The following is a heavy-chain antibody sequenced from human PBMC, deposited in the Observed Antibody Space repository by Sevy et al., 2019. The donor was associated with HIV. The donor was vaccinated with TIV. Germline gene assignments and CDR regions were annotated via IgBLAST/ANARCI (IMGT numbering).Heavy chain of an antibody. CDR2: INAGNGNT. D-gene: IGHD3-10*01. J-gene: IGHJ4*02. V-gene: IGHV1-3*01. CDR1: GYTFTSYA. Sequence: ASVKVSCKASGYTFTSYAFHWVRQAPGQRLEWMGSINAGNGNTKYSEKFQGRVTITRDTSASTAYMELSSLRSEDTAVYYCARDYFGSGTFYNGNFFDYWGQGTLVTVSS. CDR3: ARDYFGSGTFYNGNFFDY.